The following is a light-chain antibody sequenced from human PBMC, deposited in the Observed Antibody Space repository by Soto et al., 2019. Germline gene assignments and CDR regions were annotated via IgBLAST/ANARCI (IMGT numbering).Light chain of an antibody. CDR3: QQYFRVPLT. CDR1: QSVFYSAKNRNY. CDR2: WAF. V-gene: IGKV4-1*01. Sequence: DIVLTQSPDSLPVSLGENATITSTSSQSVFYSAKNRNYLAWYQQRPGQPPRXIIYWAFSRESGVPDRFTGGGSGTDFTLTINSLQAEDVAVYYCQQYFRVPLTLGQGTKVDI. J-gene: IGKJ1*01.